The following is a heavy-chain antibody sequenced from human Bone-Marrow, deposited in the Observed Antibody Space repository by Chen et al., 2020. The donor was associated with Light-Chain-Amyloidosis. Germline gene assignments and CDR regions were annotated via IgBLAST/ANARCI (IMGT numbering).Heavy chain of an antibody. CDR2: IYPDDSDA. V-gene: IGHV5-51*01. CDR3: ARRRDGYNFDY. CDR1: GYTFPNYW. J-gene: IGHJ4*02. Sequence: EVQLEQSGPEVKKPGESLKISCKGSGYTFPNYWIGWVRQMPGKGLEWMGVIYPDDSDAGYSASCEGQVTISADKSITTAYLQWRSLEASDTAMYYCARRRDGYNFDYWGQGTLVTVSS. D-gene: IGHD5-12*01.